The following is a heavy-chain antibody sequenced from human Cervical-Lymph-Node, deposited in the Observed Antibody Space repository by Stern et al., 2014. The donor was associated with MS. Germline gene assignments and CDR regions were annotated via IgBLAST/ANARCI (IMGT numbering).Heavy chain of an antibody. J-gene: IGHJ4*02. Sequence: VQLVESGGGVVQPGRSLRLSCAASGFSFSRYAMPWVRQAPGQGLEWVALIWYDGSNPYYADSVTGRFTISRDNFKNTLYLQMNSLRAEDTAVYYCASAYSSSHYYFDYWGQGTLVTVSS. CDR1: GFSFSRYA. CDR3: ASAYSSSHYYFDY. V-gene: IGHV3-33*01. CDR2: IWYDGSNP. D-gene: IGHD6-13*01.